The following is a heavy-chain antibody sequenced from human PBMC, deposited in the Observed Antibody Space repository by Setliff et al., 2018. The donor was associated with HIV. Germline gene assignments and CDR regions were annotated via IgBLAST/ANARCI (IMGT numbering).Heavy chain of an antibody. V-gene: IGHV3-23*01. CDR3: AKYQDSSPIRCFDL. D-gene: IGHD3-22*01. CDR2: IGSDNGGI. Sequence: GGSLRLSCEASGFTLSTYAMTWVRQAPGKGLEWVSVIGSDNGGIQYADSVKGRFTISRDNSNKRLYPQMNSLRVEDTATYYCAKYQDSSPIRCFDLWGRGTLVT. CDR1: GFTLSTYA. J-gene: IGHJ2*01.